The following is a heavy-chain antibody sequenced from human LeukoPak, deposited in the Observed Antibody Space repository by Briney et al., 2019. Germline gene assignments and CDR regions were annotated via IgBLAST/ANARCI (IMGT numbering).Heavy chain of an antibody. CDR3: TREDPSWNHADS. CDR1: GYSISSGYY. Sequence: PSETLSLTCTVSGYSISSGYYWGWIRQPPGKGLEWIGNIYHTGSTYYNPSLKSRVTISVDTSKNQFSLKLSSLTAADTAVYFCTREDPSWNHADSWGQGTLVTVSS. CDR2: IYHTGST. D-gene: IGHD1-14*01. V-gene: IGHV4-38-2*02. J-gene: IGHJ4*02.